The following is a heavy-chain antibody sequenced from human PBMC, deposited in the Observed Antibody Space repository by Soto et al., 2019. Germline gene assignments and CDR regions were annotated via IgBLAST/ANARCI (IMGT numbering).Heavy chain of an antibody. CDR1: GYTFTGYY. J-gene: IGHJ6*02. V-gene: IGHV1-2*02. D-gene: IGHD2-15*01. CDR2: INPNSGGT. Sequence: QVQLVQSGAEVKKPGASVKVSCKASGYTFTGYYMHWVRQAPGQGLEWMGWINPNSGGTNYAQKFQGRVTMTRDTSISTAYMELSRLRSDDTAVYYCASANCSGGSCYGYYYYYYGMDVWGQGTTVTVSS. CDR3: ASANCSGGSCYGYYYYYYGMDV.